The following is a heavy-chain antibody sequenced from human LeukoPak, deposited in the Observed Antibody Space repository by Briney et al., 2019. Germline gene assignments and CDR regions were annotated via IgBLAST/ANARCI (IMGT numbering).Heavy chain of an antibody. J-gene: IGHJ2*01. Sequence: PGGSLRLSCEASGFTFSTYGMTWVRQAPGKGLEWVSGITGSSTWTYYADSVKGRFTISRDSSNDTLHLQMNSLRAEDTAIYYCARELVSLGTGYFDLWGRGTLVTVSS. V-gene: IGHV3-23*01. CDR1: GFTFSTYG. CDR2: ITGSSTWT. CDR3: ARELVSLGTGYFDL. D-gene: IGHD7-27*01.